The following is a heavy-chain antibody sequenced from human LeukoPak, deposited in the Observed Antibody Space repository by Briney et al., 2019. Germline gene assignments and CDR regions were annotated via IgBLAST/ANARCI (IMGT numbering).Heavy chain of an antibody. V-gene: IGHV1-2*02. CDR1: GYTFDENY. CDR2: INPKSGAT. Sequence: ASVKVSCKASGYTFDENYIHWVRQAPGQGPEWMGWINPKSGATDSAQKFQGRLTMTRDTSIATASMDLSGLRLDDTGIYYCARAGDESTGHYDSLHFWGQGTMITVSS. D-gene: IGHD2-8*02. J-gene: IGHJ3*01. CDR3: ARAGDESTGHYDSLHF.